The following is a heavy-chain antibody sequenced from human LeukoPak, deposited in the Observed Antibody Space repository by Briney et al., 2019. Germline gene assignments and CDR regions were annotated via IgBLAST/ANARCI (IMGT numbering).Heavy chain of an antibody. D-gene: IGHD4-23*01. CDR1: GGSISSYY. CDR3: AKDLGYGGNPPVYFDY. Sequence: SETLSLTCTVSGGSISSYYWSWIRQPPGKGLEWIWYIYYSGSTNYNPSLKSRVTISVDTSKNQFSLKLSSVTAADTAVYYCAKDLGYGGNPPVYFDYWGQGTLVTVSS. V-gene: IGHV4-59*01. J-gene: IGHJ4*02. CDR2: IYYSGST.